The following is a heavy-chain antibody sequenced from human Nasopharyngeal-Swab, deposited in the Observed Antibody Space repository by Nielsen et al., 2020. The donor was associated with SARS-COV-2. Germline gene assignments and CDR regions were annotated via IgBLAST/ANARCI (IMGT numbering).Heavy chain of an antibody. CDR2: IYPGDSDT. CDR3: ARSGTYYGMDV. D-gene: IGHD1-26*01. Sequence: GESLKLSCKASGYNFASYWIGWVRHMPGRGLEWMGIIYPGDSDTRYSPSFQGQVTISVDKSINTAFLHSSSLKASDIATYYCARSGTYYGMDVWGQGTTVIVSS. V-gene: IGHV5-51*01. CDR1: GYNFASYW. J-gene: IGHJ6*02.